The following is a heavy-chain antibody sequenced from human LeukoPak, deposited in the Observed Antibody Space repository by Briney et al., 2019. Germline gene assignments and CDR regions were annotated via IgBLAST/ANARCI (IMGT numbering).Heavy chain of an antibody. CDR2: IDSYGSGT. V-gene: IGHV3-74*01. Sequence: GGSLRLSCAASGFRFSSYWMHWVRQAPGKGLVWVSRIDSYGSGTTYADSVKGRFTISRDNAKNTLYLQMNSLSAEDTAIYYCVRDGDGDYPVDSWGQGTLVTVSS. D-gene: IGHD4-17*01. J-gene: IGHJ4*02. CDR3: VRDGDGDYPVDS. CDR1: GFRFSSYW.